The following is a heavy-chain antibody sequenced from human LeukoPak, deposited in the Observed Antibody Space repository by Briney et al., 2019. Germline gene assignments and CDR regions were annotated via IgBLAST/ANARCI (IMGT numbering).Heavy chain of an antibody. J-gene: IGHJ3*02. CDR2: ISSSSSTI. Sequence: GGSLRLSCAASGFTFSSYSMNWVRQAPGKGLEWVSYISSSSSTIYYADSVKGRFTISRDNAKNSLYLQMNSLRAEDTAVYYCARHSPIVGAARSFDIWGQGTMVTVSS. CDR1: GFTFSSYS. CDR3: ARHSPIVGAARSFDI. V-gene: IGHV3-48*01. D-gene: IGHD1-26*01.